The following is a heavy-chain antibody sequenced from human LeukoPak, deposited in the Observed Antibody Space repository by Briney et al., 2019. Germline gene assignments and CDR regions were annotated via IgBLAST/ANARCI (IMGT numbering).Heavy chain of an antibody. CDR3: ARHSSVVRGWIDP. J-gene: IGHJ5*02. CDR1: GGSISSYY. Sequence: PSETLSLTCTVSGGSISSYYWSWIRQPPGKGLEWIGYIYSSGSTNYNPSLKSRVTISVDTSKNQFSLNLTSVTAADTALYYCARHSSVVRGWIDPWGQGTRVTVSS. D-gene: IGHD2-15*01. V-gene: IGHV4-4*09. CDR2: IYSSGST.